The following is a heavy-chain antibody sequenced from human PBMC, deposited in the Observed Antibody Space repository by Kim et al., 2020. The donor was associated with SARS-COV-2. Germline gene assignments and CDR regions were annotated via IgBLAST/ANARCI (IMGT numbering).Heavy chain of an antibody. CDR3: AVSGSSGYYFDY. D-gene: IGHD6-19*01. CDR1: GYTFTSYY. J-gene: IGHJ4*02. Sequence: ASVKVSCKASGYTFTSYYMHWVRQAPGQGLEWMGIINPSGGSTSYAQKFQGRVTMTRDTSMSTVYMELSSLRSEDTAVYYCAVSGSSGYYFDYWGQGTLVTVSS. CDR2: INPSGGST. V-gene: IGHV1-46*01.